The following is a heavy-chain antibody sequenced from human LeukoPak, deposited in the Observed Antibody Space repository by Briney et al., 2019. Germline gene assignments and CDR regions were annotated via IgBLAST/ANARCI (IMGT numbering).Heavy chain of an antibody. Sequence: LETLSLTCAVSGYSISSGYYWGWVRQPPGKGLEWIGSVYHSGSTFYNPSLNSRATISVDTSKNQFSLKLNSVTAADTAVYYCARRSGSGYYYMDVWGKGTTLTVSS. CDR3: ARRSGSGYYYMDV. D-gene: IGHD3-3*01. J-gene: IGHJ6*03. CDR2: VYHSGST. CDR1: GYSISSGYY. V-gene: IGHV4-38-2*01.